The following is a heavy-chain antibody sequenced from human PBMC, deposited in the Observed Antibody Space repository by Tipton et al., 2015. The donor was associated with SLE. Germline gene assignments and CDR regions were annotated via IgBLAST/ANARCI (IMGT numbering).Heavy chain of an antibody. CDR1: GFTFGDYA. CDR2: IRSKAYGGTT. J-gene: IGHJ3*02. D-gene: IGHD3-3*01. V-gene: IGHV3-49*03. CDR3: AKASYDFWSGPDAFDI. Sequence: SLRLSCTASGFTFGDYAMSWFRQAPGKGLEWVGFIRSKAYGGTTEYAASVKGRFTISRDDSKSIAYLQMNSLKTEDTAVYYCAKASYDFWSGPDAFDIWGQGTMVTVSS.